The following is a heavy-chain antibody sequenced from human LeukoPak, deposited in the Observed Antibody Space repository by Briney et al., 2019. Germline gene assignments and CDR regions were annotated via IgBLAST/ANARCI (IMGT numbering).Heavy chain of an antibody. Sequence: GGSLRLSCAASGFTFSSYAMHWVRQAPGKGLEWVAVISYDGSNKYYADSVKGRFTISRDNSKNTLYLQMNSLRAEDTAVYYCARELPLRTPQLVPGGVGYWGQGTLVTVSS. V-gene: IGHV3-30-3*01. CDR1: GFTFSSYA. J-gene: IGHJ4*02. CDR3: ARELPLRTPQLVPGGVGY. CDR2: ISYDGSNK. D-gene: IGHD6-13*01.